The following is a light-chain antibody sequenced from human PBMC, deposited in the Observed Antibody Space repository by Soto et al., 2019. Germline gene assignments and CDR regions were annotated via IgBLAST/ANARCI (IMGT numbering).Light chain of an antibody. V-gene: IGLV1-44*01. CDR2: YNN. Sequence: QAVLTQPPSASGTPGQRVTISCSGSSSNIGSNSVNWYQQLTGTAPKLLIYYNNQRPSGVPDRFSGSKSGTSASLAISGLQSGDEADYYCAAWDDSLNSVVFGGGTKLTVL. CDR1: SSNIGSNS. CDR3: AAWDDSLNSVV. J-gene: IGLJ3*02.